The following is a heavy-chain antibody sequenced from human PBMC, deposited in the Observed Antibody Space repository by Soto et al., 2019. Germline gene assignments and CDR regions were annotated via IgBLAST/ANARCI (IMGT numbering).Heavy chain of an antibody. Sequence: PVGSLRLSCAASGFTFTNYWMQWVRQAPGKGLVWVSRINSDGSSTSHADSVKGRFTISRDNAKNTLYLQRSSLRAEDTAVYYCARPQYLPDDVFDVWGRGTVVTVSS. CDR3: ARPQYLPDDVFDV. D-gene: IGHD2-2*01. J-gene: IGHJ3*01. V-gene: IGHV3-74*01. CDR1: GFTFTNYW. CDR2: INSDGSST.